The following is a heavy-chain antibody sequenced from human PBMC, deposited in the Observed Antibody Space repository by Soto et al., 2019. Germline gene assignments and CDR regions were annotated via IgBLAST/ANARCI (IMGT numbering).Heavy chain of an antibody. CDR2: INSDGSST. CDR1: GFTFSSYW. CDR3: ARDRGYCSGGSSFKWFDP. V-gene: IGHV3-74*01. J-gene: IGHJ5*02. Sequence: PGGSLRLSCAASGFTFSSYWMHWVRQAPGKGLVWVSRINSDGSSTSYADSVKGRFTISRDNAKNTLYLQMNSLRAEDTAVYYCARDRGYCSGGSSFKWFDPWGQGTMVTVSS. D-gene: IGHD2-15*01.